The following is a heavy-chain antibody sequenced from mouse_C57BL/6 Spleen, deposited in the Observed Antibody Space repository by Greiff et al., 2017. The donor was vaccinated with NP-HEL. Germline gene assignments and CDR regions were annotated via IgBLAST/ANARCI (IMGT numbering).Heavy chain of an antibody. V-gene: IGHV3-6*01. D-gene: IGHD4-1*01. CDR3: ARIGANWYFDY. J-gene: IGHJ2*01. Sequence: DVKLQESGPGLVKPSPSLSLSCSVTGYSITSGYYWNWIRQFPGNKLEWMGYISYDGSNNYNPSLKNRIAITRDTSKNQFFLKLNSVTTEDASTYYCARIGANWYFDYWGQGTTLTVSS. CDR1: GYSITSGYY. CDR2: ISYDGSN.